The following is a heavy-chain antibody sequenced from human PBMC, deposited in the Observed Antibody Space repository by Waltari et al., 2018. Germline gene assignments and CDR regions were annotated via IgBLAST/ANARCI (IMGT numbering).Heavy chain of an antibody. Sequence: QVQLVQSGAEVKKPGASVKVSCKASGYTFTSYYMHWVRQAPGQGLEWMGIINPRGGSTSYAQKFQGRVTMTRDTSTSTVYMELSSLRSEDTAVYYCARGGLETMVTTPYYFDYWGQGTLVTVSS. CDR2: INPRGGST. CDR1: GYTFTSYY. CDR3: ARGGLETMVTTPYYFDY. J-gene: IGHJ4*02. V-gene: IGHV1-46*03. D-gene: IGHD4-17*01.